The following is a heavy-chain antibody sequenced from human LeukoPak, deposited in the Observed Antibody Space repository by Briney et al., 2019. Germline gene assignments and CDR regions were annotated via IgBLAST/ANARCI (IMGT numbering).Heavy chain of an antibody. V-gene: IGHV3-30*19. Sequence: GGSLRLSCAASGFTFRNYDMSWVRQAPGKGLEWVAVIWFDGSNKYYADSVKGRFTISRDNSKNTLYLQMNSLRAEDTAVYYCARDYYDSSGYYGYWGQGTLVTVSS. J-gene: IGHJ4*02. D-gene: IGHD3-22*01. CDR3: ARDYYDSSGYYGY. CDR2: IWFDGSNK. CDR1: GFTFRNYD.